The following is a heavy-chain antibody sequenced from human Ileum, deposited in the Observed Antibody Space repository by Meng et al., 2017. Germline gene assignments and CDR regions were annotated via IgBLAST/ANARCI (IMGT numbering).Heavy chain of an antibody. CDR2: IYFSGGT. V-gene: IGHV4-61*01. CDR1: GGSVSSDTFF. Sequence: QGRRQGAGPGLVRPSGTLPLPCTVSGGSVSSDTFFWSWIRQPPGKGLEWIGYIYFSGGTYYNPSLKSRVTISRDTSKKQFSLNLSSATAADTAVYYCATGSFSSDLPFDYWGQGTLVTVSS. D-gene: IGHD3-3*01. J-gene: IGHJ4*02. CDR3: ATGSFSSDLPFDY.